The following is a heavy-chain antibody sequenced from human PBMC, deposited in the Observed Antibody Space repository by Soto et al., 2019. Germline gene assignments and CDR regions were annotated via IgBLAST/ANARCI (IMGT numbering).Heavy chain of an antibody. J-gene: IGHJ4*02. Sequence: DVQVVESGGGLVQPGGSLRLSCAVSGFTVTINYMSWVRQAPGKGLEWVSVIYSGGTIYYADSVKGRCTSSRDTSKNTLYLQMNRLRGDDTAVYYCHGYGYWGQGTLVTVSS. D-gene: IGHD5-12*01. CDR3: HGYGY. CDR1: GFTVTINY. CDR2: IYSGGTI. V-gene: IGHV3-53*01.